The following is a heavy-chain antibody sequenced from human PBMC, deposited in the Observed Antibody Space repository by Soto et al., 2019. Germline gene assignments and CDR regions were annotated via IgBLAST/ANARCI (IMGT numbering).Heavy chain of an antibody. J-gene: IGHJ3*02. CDR2: IYSGGST. Sequence: SGGSLRISCAASGFTVSSNYMSWVRQAPGKGLEWVSVIYSGGSTYYADSVKGRFTISRHNSKNTLYLQMNSLRAEDTAVYYCAREGGYCSGGSCYWNDAFDIWGQGTMVTVSS. V-gene: IGHV3-53*04. CDR1: GFTVSSNY. CDR3: AREGGYCSGGSCYWNDAFDI. D-gene: IGHD2-15*01.